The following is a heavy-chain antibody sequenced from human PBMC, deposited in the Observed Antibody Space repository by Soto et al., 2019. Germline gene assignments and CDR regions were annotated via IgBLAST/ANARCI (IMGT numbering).Heavy chain of an antibody. CDR1: GYTFTGYD. D-gene: IGHD5-12*01. Sequence: QVQLVQSGAEVKKPGASVKVSCTASGYTFTGYDINWVRQASGQGLEWMGWMNPNSGNTGYAQKFQGRVAMTRDTSTTTAYMELRSLGSEDSAVYYCVRGLGGYENYYCLGVWGKGTTVTVSS. CDR3: VRGLGGYENYYCLGV. CDR2: MNPNSGNT. J-gene: IGHJ6*03. V-gene: IGHV1-8*01.